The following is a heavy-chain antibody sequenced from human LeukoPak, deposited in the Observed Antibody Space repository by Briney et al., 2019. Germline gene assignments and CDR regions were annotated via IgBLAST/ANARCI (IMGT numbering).Heavy chain of an antibody. D-gene: IGHD3-16*01. J-gene: IGHJ3*01. V-gene: IGHV5-10-1*01. CDR2: IDPSDSYT. CDR3: AKWGAGGDFDV. CDR1: GYSFTTYW. Sequence: GESLKISCKGSGYSFTTYWISWVRQMPGKGLEWMGRIDPSDSYTNYSPSFQGHVTISADTPISTDYLKWSSLKASDTAMYYCAKWGAGGDFDVWGQGTMVTVSS.